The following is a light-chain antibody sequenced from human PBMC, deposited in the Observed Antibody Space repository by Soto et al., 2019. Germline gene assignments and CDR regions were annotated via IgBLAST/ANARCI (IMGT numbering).Light chain of an antibody. CDR3: SSGTTKTTVV. CDR1: SSDVGAYDR. Sequence: QSALTQPPSVSGSPGQSVTISCTGTSSDVGAYDRVSWYQQPPGTAPRVMIYDVSNRPSGVPDRFSGSKSGNTASLTISGLLPEDEADYYCSSGTTKTTVVFGGGTKLTV. V-gene: IGLV2-18*02. CDR2: DVS. J-gene: IGLJ2*01.